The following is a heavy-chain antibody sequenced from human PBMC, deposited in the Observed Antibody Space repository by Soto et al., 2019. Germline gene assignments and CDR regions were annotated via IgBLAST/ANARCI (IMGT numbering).Heavy chain of an antibody. CDR3: ARDKLEMATIFDC. V-gene: IGHV1-18*01. CDR1: GYTFTSYG. J-gene: IGHJ4*02. Sequence: QVQLVQSGTEVKKPGASVKVSCKTSGYTFTSYGISWLRQAPRQGLEWMAWISPYNGNTNYAQKVQGRVTMTTDTSTSTAYMELRSLRSDDTAVYYCARDKLEMATIFDCWGQGTLVTVS. D-gene: IGHD5-12*01. CDR2: ISPYNGNT.